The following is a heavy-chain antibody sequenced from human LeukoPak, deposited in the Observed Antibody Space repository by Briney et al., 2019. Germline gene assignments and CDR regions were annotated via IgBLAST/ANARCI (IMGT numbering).Heavy chain of an antibody. V-gene: IGHV3-23*01. J-gene: IGHJ4*02. CDR3: AKHEYCSGGSCYLDY. Sequence: PGGSLRLSCAASGFTFSSYAMSWVRQAPGKGLEWVSAISGSGGTTYYADSVKGRFTISRENSKNTLYLQVNSLRLEDTAVYYCAKHEYCSGGSCYLDYWGQGTLVTVSS. D-gene: IGHD2-15*01. CDR1: GFTFSSYA. CDR2: ISGSGGTT.